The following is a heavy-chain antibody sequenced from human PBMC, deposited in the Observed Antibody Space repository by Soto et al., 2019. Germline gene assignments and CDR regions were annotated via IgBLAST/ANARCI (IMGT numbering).Heavy chain of an antibody. CDR3: ARGRYGDY. CDR2: ISDHNGNT. J-gene: IGHJ4*02. V-gene: IGHV1-18*01. Sequence: QVHLVQSGAEVKKPGASVKVSCKGSGYGFTTYGITWVRQAPGQGLEWMAWISDHNGNTNYAQKLQGRVTVTRDTSTSTAYMELRSLRSDDTAVYYCARGRYGDYWGQGALVPVSS. CDR1: GYGFTTYG. D-gene: IGHD1-1*01.